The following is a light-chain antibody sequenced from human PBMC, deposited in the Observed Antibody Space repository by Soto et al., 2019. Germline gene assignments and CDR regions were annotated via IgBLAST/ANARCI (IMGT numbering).Light chain of an antibody. J-gene: IGKJ2*01. CDR1: QSVSRN. CDR2: DAS. Sequence: EIVMTQSPATLSVSPGERATLSCRAIQSVSRNLAWYQQKPGQAPRLLILDASTRAAGIPGRFSGSGSGREFALTISSLQSEDFAVYYCQQYNNWYTFGQGTKLEI. CDR3: QQYNNWYT. V-gene: IGKV3-15*01.